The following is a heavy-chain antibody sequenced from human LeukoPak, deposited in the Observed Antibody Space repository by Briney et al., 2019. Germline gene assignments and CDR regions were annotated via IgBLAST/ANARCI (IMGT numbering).Heavy chain of an antibody. D-gene: IGHD6-6*01. CDR2: IYSGGGT. J-gene: IGHJ4*02. Sequence: PGGSLRLSCAASGFTVSSNYMTWVRQARGRGLEWVSVIYSGGGTFYADSVKGRFTISRDNSKNTMYLQMNSLRAEDTAVYYCGRGPSVAGRGGDYWGQGTLVTVSS. CDR3: GRGPSVAGRGGDY. CDR1: GFTVSSNY. V-gene: IGHV3-53*01.